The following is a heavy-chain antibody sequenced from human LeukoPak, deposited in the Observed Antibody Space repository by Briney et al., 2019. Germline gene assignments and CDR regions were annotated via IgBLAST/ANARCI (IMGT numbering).Heavy chain of an antibody. CDR1: GYTFTSYD. CDR2: MNPNSGNT. D-gene: IGHD1-26*01. J-gene: IGHJ4*02. Sequence: ASVKVSCKASGYTFTSYDINWVRQGTGQGLEWMGWMNPNSGNTGYAQKFQGRGTITRNTSISTAYMELSSLRSEDTAVYYCARGPWASAPDYWGQGTLVTVSS. CDR3: ARGPWASAPDY. V-gene: IGHV1-8*03.